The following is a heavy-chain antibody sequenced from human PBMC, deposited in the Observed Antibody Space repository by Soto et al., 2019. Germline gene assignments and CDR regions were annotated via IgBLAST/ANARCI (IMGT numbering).Heavy chain of an antibody. V-gene: IGHV1-69*01. CDR1: GGIFTSYA. J-gene: IGHJ6*02. CDR3: SRGQYSTSYYFYYYGMDV. Sequence: QVHLVQSGAEVKKPGSSVKVSCKASGGIFTSYAFSWVRQAPGQGLEWMGGIIPIFGTARYAQKFQGRVTITADESTSTASMELSSLRSDDTAVYSCSRGQYSTSYYFYYYGMDVWGQGTTVTVSS. CDR2: IIPIFGTA. D-gene: IGHD2-21*01.